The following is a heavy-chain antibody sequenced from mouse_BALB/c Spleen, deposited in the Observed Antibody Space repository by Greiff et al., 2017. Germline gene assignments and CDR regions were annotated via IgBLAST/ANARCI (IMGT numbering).Heavy chain of an antibody. CDR2: ISSGGSYT. CDR1: GFTFSSYA. Sequence: EVQLVESGGGLVKPGGSLKLSCAASGFTFSSYAMSWVRQSPEKRLEWVAEISSGGSYTYYPDTVTGRFTISRDNAKNTLYLEMSSLRSEDTAMYYCARYRSASMDYWGQGTSVTVSS. D-gene: IGHD2-14*01. CDR3: ARYRSASMDY. J-gene: IGHJ4*01. V-gene: IGHV5-9-4*01.